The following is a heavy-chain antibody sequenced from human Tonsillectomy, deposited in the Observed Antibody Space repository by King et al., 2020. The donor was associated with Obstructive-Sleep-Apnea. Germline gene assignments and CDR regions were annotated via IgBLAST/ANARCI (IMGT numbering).Heavy chain of an antibody. CDR3: ARAPYGSGIIDWFDP. CDR1: GGSIGTYY. Sequence: QLQESGPGLVKPSETLSLTCTVSGGSIGTYYWSWIRQPPGKGLEWIGYIYYSGSSNYNPSLTRRVTITVDTSKNQFSLMLSLVTAADTAVYYCARAPYGSGIIDWFDPWGQGTLVTVSS. J-gene: IGHJ5*02. V-gene: IGHV4-59*01. CDR2: IYYSGSS. D-gene: IGHD3-10*01.